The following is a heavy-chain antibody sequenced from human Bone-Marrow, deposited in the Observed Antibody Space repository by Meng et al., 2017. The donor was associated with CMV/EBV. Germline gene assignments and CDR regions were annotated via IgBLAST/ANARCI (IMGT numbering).Heavy chain of an antibody. D-gene: IGHD1-1*01. J-gene: IGHJ6*02. V-gene: IGHV3-66*02. CDR2: MYPGGIT. CDR3: AKEGPYKYGLDV. CDR1: GFTFDDYG. Sequence: GGSLRLSCAASGFTFDDYGMSWVRQAPGKGLEWVSVMYPGGITSYADSVKGRFSISRDNSKNTLYLQMESLRSEDTAVYYCAKEGPYKYGLDVWGQGTTVTSSS.